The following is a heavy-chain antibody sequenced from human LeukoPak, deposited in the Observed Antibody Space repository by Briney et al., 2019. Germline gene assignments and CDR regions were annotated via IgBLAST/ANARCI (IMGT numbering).Heavy chain of an antibody. CDR2: VYTTGTT. CDR1: GGSLTIYY. J-gene: IGHJ4*02. Sequence: PSETLSLTCSVSGGSLTIYYWSWIRQSAGKGLEWIGRVYTTGTTNYNPSLKSRVTMSLDTSTNRFSLQLSSVTAADTAVYYCARDLPVGGSFFDYWGQGFLVTVSS. CDR3: ARDLPVGGSFFDY. D-gene: IGHD1-26*01. V-gene: IGHV4-4*07.